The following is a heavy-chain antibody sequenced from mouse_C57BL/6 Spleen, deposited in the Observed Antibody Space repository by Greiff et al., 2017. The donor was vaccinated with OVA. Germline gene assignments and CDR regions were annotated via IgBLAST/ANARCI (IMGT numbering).Heavy chain of an antibody. V-gene: IGHV2-2*01. CDR2: IWSGGST. D-gene: IGHD2-4*01. CDR1: GFSLTSYG. CDR3: ARIYYDYDAGYYYAMDY. Sequence: VQLKESGPGLVQPSQSLSITCTVSGFSLTSYGVHWVRQSPGKGLEWLGVIWSGGSTDYNAAFISRLSISKDNSKSQVFFKMNSLQADDTAIYYCARIYYDYDAGYYYAMDYWGQGTSVTVSS. J-gene: IGHJ4*01.